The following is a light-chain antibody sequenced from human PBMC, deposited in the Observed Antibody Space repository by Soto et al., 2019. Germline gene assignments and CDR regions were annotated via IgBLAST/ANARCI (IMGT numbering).Light chain of an antibody. J-gene: IGKJ2*01. CDR2: KVS. V-gene: IGKV2-30*01. CDR3: MQGAQWPPMYT. CDR1: QSLVYSDGNTF. Sequence: DVVMTQSPLSLPVTLGQPASISCRSSQSLVYSDGNTFLNWFQQRPGQSPRRLIYKVSNRDSEVPARFSGSGSSTNFTLKISRVEAEDIGVYYCMQGAQWPPMYTFGQGTKLEIK.